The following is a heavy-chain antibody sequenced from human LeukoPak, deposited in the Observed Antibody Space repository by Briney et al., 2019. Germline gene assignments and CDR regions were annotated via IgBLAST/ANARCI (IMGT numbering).Heavy chain of an antibody. V-gene: IGHV4-4*07. CDR3: ARDSIAAAGTGFDP. CDR1: GGSISSYH. D-gene: IGHD6-13*01. Sequence: SETLSLTCTVSGGSISSYHWSWIRQPAGKGLEWIGRIYTSGSTNYNPSLKSRVTMSVDTSKNQFSLKLSSVTAADTAVYYCARDSIAAAGTGFDPWGQGTLVTVSS. J-gene: IGHJ5*02. CDR2: IYTSGST.